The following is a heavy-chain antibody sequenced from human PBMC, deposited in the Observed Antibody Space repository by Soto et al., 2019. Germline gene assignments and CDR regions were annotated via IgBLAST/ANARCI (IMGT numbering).Heavy chain of an antibody. J-gene: IGHJ3*02. Sequence: ASVKVSCKVSGYTLTELSMHWVRQAPGKGLEWMGGFDRQDGETLYAQRFQGRVTMTEDTSTDTAYTELSSLRSEDSSMYYCAAGARDAFDIWGRGTLVTVSS. D-gene: IGHD4-17*01. CDR1: GYTLTELS. V-gene: IGHV1-24*01. CDR2: FDRQDGET. CDR3: AAGARDAFDI.